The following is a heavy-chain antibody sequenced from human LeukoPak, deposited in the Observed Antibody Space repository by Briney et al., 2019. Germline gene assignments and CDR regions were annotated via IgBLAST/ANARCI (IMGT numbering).Heavy chain of an antibody. CDR1: GFTFSSYS. V-gene: IGHV3-48*04. Sequence: GGSLRLSCAASGFTFSSYSMNWVRQAPGKGLEWVSYISSSGSTIYYADSVKGRFTISRDNAKNSLYLQMNSLRAEDTAVYYCARSWIQLWLNYYYGMDVWGQGTTVTVSS. CDR3: ARSWIQLWLNYYYGMDV. J-gene: IGHJ6*02. CDR2: ISSSGSTI. D-gene: IGHD5-18*01.